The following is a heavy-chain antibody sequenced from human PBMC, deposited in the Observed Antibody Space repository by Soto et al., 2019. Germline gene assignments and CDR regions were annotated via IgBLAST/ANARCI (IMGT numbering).Heavy chain of an antibody. V-gene: IGHV3-33*01. J-gene: IGHJ5*02. Sequence: QVLLVESGGGVVQPGTSLRLSCAASGFSFRYYGMHWVRQAPGKGLEWVAVTSSDGSTKYYAASVKGRFTISSDNSKNTLYLQMSSLRAEDTALYYCARWGGSYYESWFDPWGQGTLVIVSS. D-gene: IGHD1-26*01. CDR3: ARWGGSYYESWFDP. CDR1: GFSFRYYG. CDR2: TSSDGSTK.